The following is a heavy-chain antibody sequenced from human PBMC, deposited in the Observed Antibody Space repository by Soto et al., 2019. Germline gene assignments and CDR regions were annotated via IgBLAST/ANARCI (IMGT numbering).Heavy chain of an antibody. Sequence: QVQLVQSGAEVKKPGASVKLSCRASGYTFNNYAVYWVRQAPGQRPEWMGWIDAGNGNTKYSQKFQGRVTITRDTSANIVYMYLSSLRSEDTAVYYCARGCGEFTFDFWGQGTLVTVPS. CDR2: IDAGNGNT. J-gene: IGHJ4*02. V-gene: IGHV1-3*01. CDR1: GYTFNNYA. D-gene: IGHD3-10*01. CDR3: ARGCGEFTFDF.